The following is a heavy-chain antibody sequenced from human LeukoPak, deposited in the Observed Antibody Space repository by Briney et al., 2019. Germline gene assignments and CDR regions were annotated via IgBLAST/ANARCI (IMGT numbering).Heavy chain of an antibody. CDR1: GGSFSGYY. V-gene: IGHV4-34*01. CDR2: INHSGST. J-gene: IGHJ3*02. D-gene: IGHD3-9*01. Sequence: PSETLSLTCALYGGSFSGYYWSWIRQPPGKGLEWIGEINHSGSTNYSPSLKSRVTISLDKSKNQFSLKLSSVTAADTAVYYCARGSRLTGTFDIWGQGTMVTVS. CDR3: ARGSRLTGTFDI.